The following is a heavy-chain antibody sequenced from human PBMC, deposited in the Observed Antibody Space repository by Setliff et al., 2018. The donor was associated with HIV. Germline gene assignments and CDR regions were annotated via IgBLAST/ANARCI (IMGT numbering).Heavy chain of an antibody. Sequence: LSLTCAVYGGSFSNYYWSWIRQPPGKGLEWIGEINESGSTNYSPSLKSRITISLDTSNNQFSLNLTSLTAADTAVYYCARFLGWRGFDYWGQGTLVTVSS. CDR1: GGSFSNYY. CDR3: ARFLGWRGFDY. V-gene: IGHV4-34*01. D-gene: IGHD3-3*01. J-gene: IGHJ4*02. CDR2: INESGST.